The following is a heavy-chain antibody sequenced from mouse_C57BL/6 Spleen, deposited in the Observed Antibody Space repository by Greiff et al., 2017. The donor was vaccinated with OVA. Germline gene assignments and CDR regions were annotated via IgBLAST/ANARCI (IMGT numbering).Heavy chain of an antibody. CDR3: ARGYYDYDAAY. V-gene: IGHV3-6*01. Sequence: ESGPGLVKPSQSLSLTCSVTGYSITSGYYWNWIRQFPGNKLEWMGYISYDGSNNYNPSLKNRNSITRDTSKNQFFLKLNSVTTEDTATDYCARGYYDYDAAYWGQGTLVTVSA. J-gene: IGHJ3*01. CDR1: GYSITSGYY. D-gene: IGHD2-4*01. CDR2: ISYDGSN.